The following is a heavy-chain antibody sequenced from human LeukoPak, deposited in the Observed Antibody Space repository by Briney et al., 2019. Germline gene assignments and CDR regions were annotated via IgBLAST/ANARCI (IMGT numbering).Heavy chain of an antibody. CDR1: GVSISGYY. Sequence: SETLSLTCTVSGVSISGYYWSWIRQPPGKRLEWIGYIYYSGSTNYNPSLKSRVTISVDTSKNQFSLKLNSVTAADTAVYYCSRGGYGGLTDFDSWGQGTLVTVSS. CDR2: IYYSGST. D-gene: IGHD3-16*01. V-gene: IGHV4-59*01. J-gene: IGHJ4*02. CDR3: SRGGYGGLTDFDS.